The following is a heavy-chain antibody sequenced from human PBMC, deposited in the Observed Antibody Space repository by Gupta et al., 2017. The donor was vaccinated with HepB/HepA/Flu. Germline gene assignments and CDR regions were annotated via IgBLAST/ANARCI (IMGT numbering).Heavy chain of an antibody. V-gene: IGHV3-23*01. D-gene: IGHD3-3*02. Sequence: DVQSLESGGGLVQLGGSLRLSCAVSGFTFGGNAMSCVRQSQVKGLEWVSGMGRDIRTHYEDSVRRRFTISRDIAKNTVYLKMNSLRDEDTAVYYCAKEVHFWSARDVWGEGTTVTVSS. CDR2: MGRDIRT. CDR3: AKEVHFWSARDV. J-gene: IGHJ6*04. CDR1: GFTFGGNA.